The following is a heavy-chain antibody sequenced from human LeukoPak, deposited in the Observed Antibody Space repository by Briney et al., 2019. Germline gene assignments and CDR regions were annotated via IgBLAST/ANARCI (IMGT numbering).Heavy chain of an antibody. CDR1: GGTFSSYA. CDR3: ARQGYCSSTSCYRANWFDP. CDR2: IIPILGTA. J-gene: IGHJ5*02. D-gene: IGHD2-2*02. Sequence: SVKVSCKASGGTFSSYAISWVRQAPGQGLEWMGGIIPILGTANYAQKFQGRVTITADESTSTAYMELSSLRSEDTAVYYCARQGYCSSTSCYRANWFDPWGQGTLVTVSS. V-gene: IGHV1-69*13.